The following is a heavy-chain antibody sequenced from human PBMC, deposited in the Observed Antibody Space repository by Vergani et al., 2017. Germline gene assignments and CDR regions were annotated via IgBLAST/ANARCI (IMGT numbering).Heavy chain of an antibody. CDR2: ISYDGSNK. D-gene: IGHD4-17*01. CDR3: AREPIGDYGDPGD. Sequence: QVQLVESGGGVVQPGRSLRLSCAASGFTFSSYAMHWVRQAPGKGLEWVAVISYDGSNKYYADSVKGRFTISRDNSKNTLYLQMNSLRAEDTAVYYCAREPIGDYGDPGDWGQGTLVTVSS. CDR1: GFTFSSYA. V-gene: IGHV3-30-3*01. J-gene: IGHJ4*02.